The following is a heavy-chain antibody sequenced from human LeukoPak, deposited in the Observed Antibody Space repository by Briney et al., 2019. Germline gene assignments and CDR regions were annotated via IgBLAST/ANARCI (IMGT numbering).Heavy chain of an antibody. CDR3: ASSSLWFGELYPPG. CDR1: GFTFSSHS. J-gene: IGHJ4*02. D-gene: IGHD3-10*01. CDR2: ISSSGSPI. Sequence: GGSLRLSCVASGFTFSSHSMNWVRQAPGKGLEWFSYISSSGSPIYYADSVKGRFTVSRDNAKNPLYLQMNSLTAADTAVYYCASSSLWFGELYPPGWGQGTLVTVSS. V-gene: IGHV3-48*04.